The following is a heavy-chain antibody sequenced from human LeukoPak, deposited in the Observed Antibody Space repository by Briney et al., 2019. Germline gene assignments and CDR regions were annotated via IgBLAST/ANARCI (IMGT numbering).Heavy chain of an antibody. D-gene: IGHD1-26*01. J-gene: IGHJ4*02. Sequence: GGSLRLSCAASGFTFNNYAMIWVRQAPGKGLEWVSVISGSGNSTYYADSVKGRFTISRDNSKNTLYLQMNSLRAEDTAVYYCAKGLNSGNYPYFDHWGQGTLVTVSS. CDR1: GFTFNNYA. CDR3: AKGLNSGNYPYFDH. V-gene: IGHV3-23*01. CDR2: ISGSGNST.